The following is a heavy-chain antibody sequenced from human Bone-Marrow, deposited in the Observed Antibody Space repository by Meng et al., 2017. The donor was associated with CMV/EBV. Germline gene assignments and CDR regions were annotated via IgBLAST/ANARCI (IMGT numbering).Heavy chain of an antibody. CDR1: GFTFSNAW. CDR3: TTVSVVVPAAPD. V-gene: IGHV3-15*01. CDR2: IKSKTDGGTT. D-gene: IGHD2-2*01. J-gene: IGHJ4*02. Sequence: GESLKISCAASGFTFSNAWMSWVRQAPGKGLEWVGRIKSKTDGGTTDYAAPVKGRFTISRDDSKNTLCLQMNSLKTEDTAVYYCTTVSVVVPAAPDWGQGTLVTVSS.